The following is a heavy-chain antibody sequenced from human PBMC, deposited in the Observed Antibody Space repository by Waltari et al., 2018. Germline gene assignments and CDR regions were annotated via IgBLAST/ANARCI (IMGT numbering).Heavy chain of an antibody. CDR3: ARGYCSSTSCYDYFDY. J-gene: IGHJ4*02. D-gene: IGHD2-2*01. Sequence: QVQLVQSGAEVKKPGASVKVSCKASGYTFTGYYMNWVRQATGQGLEWMGWINPNSGGTNYAQKFQGRVTMTRDTSISTAYMELSRLRSDDTAVYYCARGYCSSTSCYDYFDYWGQGTLVTVSS. V-gene: IGHV1-2*02. CDR2: INPNSGGT. CDR1: GYTFTGYY.